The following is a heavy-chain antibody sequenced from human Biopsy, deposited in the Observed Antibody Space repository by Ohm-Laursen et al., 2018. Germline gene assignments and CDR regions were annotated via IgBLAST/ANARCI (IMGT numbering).Heavy chain of an antibody. J-gene: IGHJ5*02. D-gene: IGHD3-3*01. V-gene: IGHV1-8*01. CDR3: ARVRSGGRVTVFGVEVKTGWLDT. CDR1: GYSFSTYD. Sequence: ASVKVSCKASGYSFSTYDVNWVRQARGQGLEWMGWMIPSSGKTGYAQRFQGRVTLTMNTSISTAYMELSSLGSEDTAVYYCARVRSGGRVTVFGVEVKTGWLDTWGQGTLVTVSS. CDR2: MIPSSGKT.